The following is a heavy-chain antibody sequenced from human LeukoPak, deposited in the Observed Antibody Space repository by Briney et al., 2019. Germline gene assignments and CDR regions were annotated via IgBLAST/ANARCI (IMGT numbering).Heavy chain of an antibody. CDR3: ARSSEGRYYYDSSGFSYYYYYMDV. D-gene: IGHD3-22*01. J-gene: IGHJ6*03. CDR2: ISYDGSNK. CDR1: GFTFSSYG. V-gene: IGHV3-30*03. Sequence: PGGSLRLSCAASGFTFSSYGMHWVRQAPGKGLEWVAVISYDGSNKYYADSVEGRFTISRDNSKNTLYLQMNSLRAEDTAVYYCARSSEGRYYYDSSGFSYYYYYMDVWGKGTTVTISS.